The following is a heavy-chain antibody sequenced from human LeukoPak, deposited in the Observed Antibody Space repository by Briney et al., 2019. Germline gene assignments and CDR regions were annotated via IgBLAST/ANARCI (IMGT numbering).Heavy chain of an antibody. CDR1: GFIFSNYG. V-gene: IGHV3-23*01. CDR3: AKDHIAMNGVFDAFDI. J-gene: IGHJ3*02. CDR2: IGGGSAFT. D-gene: IGHD2-8*01. Sequence: GGSLRLSCAASGFIFSNYGMSSVRQAPGRGLEWVAHIGGGSAFTNYTDSVKGRFTISRDDSKVALYLQMNGLRDEDTAVYFRAKDHIAMNGVFDAFDIWGQGTVVTVSS.